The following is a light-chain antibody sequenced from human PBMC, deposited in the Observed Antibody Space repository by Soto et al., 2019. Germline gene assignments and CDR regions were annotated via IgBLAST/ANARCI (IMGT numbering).Light chain of an antibody. CDR1: QSISSN. CDR3: QQYNKWPVT. V-gene: IGKV3-15*01. Sequence: EIVMTQSPVTLSVSPGERVTLPCRASQSISSNLAWYQQNPGQAPRILIYGASTRATGIPARFSGSGSGTEFTLTISSLQSEDFAVYYCQQYNKWPVTFGGGTKVEIK. J-gene: IGKJ4*01. CDR2: GAS.